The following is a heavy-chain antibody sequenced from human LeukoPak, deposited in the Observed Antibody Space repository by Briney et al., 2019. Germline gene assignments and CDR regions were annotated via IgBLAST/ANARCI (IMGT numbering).Heavy chain of an antibody. Sequence: ASVKVSCKASGYTFTSYGISWVRQAPGQGLEWMAWISGNNANTKYAQKVQGRVTVTTDTSTSTAYMELGSLTSDDTAVYYCARRRLDSSWCFDYWGQGTLLTVFS. J-gene: IGHJ4*02. V-gene: IGHV1-18*01. CDR3: ARRRLDSSWCFDY. CDR1: GYTFTSYG. D-gene: IGHD6-13*01. CDR2: ISGNNANT.